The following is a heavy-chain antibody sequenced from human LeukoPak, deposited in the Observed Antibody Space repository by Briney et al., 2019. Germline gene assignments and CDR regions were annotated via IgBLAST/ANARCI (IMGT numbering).Heavy chain of an antibody. CDR3: ARAVVVTATHGGIPFDY. V-gene: IGHV3-21*01. D-gene: IGHD2-21*02. Sequence: GGSLRLSCAASGLTFSSYWMHWVRQAPGKGLEWVSSISSSSSYIYYADSVKGRFTISRDNAKNSLYLQMNSLRAEDTAVYYCARAVVVTATHGGIPFDYWGQGTLVTVSS. J-gene: IGHJ4*02. CDR2: ISSSSSYI. CDR1: GLTFSSYW.